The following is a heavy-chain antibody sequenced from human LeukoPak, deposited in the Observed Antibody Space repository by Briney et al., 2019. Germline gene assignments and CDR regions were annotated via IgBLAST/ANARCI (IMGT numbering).Heavy chain of an antibody. J-gene: IGHJ5*02. CDR2: VSDRGGT. D-gene: IGHD3-22*01. Sequence: SETLSLTCTVSRGSISSYYWSWIRQSPGKGLEWIGYVSDRGGTNYNPSLKSRVTISVDTSKNQFSLKLSSVTAADTAVYYCARQEILPRGYYYDSSGSQNWFDPWGQGTLVTVSS. CDR1: RGSISSYY. CDR3: ARQEILPRGYYYDSSGSQNWFDP. V-gene: IGHV4-59*08.